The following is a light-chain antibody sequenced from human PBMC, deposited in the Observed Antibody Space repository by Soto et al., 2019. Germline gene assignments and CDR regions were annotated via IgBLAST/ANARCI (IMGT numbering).Light chain of an antibody. Sequence: QSVLTQPPSASENPGQRVTISCSGSSSNIGSNLVYRFQQLPGAAPKLLIYRNNQRPSGVPDRFSGSKSGTSASLAISGLRSENEADYYCAAWDDSLSAYVFGTGTKVTVL. CDR2: RNN. CDR3: AAWDDSLSAYV. V-gene: IGLV1-47*01. J-gene: IGLJ1*01. CDR1: SSNIGSNL.